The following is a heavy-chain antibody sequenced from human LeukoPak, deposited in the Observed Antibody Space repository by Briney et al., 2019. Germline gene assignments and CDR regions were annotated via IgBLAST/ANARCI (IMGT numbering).Heavy chain of an antibody. Sequence: PGGSLRLSCAASGFTFSSYAMSWVRQAPGKGLEWVSAISGSGGSTYYADSVKGRFTISRDSSKNTLYLQMNSLRAEDMAVYYCARNQLDIVVVPAAIPYYYYYMDVWGKGTTVTVSS. CDR1: GFTFSSYA. V-gene: IGHV3-23*01. D-gene: IGHD2-2*01. J-gene: IGHJ6*03. CDR2: ISGSGGST. CDR3: ARNQLDIVVVPAAIPYYYYYMDV.